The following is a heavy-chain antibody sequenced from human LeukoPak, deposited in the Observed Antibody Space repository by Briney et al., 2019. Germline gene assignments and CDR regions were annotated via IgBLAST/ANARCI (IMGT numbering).Heavy chain of an antibody. CDR3: ARSNYGRGTDP. J-gene: IGHJ5*02. Sequence: SETLSLTRTVSGGSISSSYGTWISQPPGKGLEWIGSVYYSGNTNYTPSLKSRVTMSVDKSKNQFSVKLSSVTAADTAVYYCARSNYGRGTDPWGQGPLVTVSS. D-gene: IGHD3-10*01. CDR1: GGSISSSY. CDR2: VYYSGNT. V-gene: IGHV4-59*01.